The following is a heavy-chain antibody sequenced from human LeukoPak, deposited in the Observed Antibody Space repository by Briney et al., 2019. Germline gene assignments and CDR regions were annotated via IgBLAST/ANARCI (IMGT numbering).Heavy chain of an antibody. J-gene: IGHJ4*02. CDR1: GGSISSKSYY. Sequence: SETLSLTCTVSGGSISSKSYYWGWIRQAPGKGLEWIVNVYFSGCTYCNPSLKSRVTISVDTSKNQFSLKLSSVTAADTAVYYCARLVRGTMKVEASYFDLRGQGTLVTVSS. CDR3: ARLVRGTMKVEASYFDL. D-gene: IGHD3-22*01. V-gene: IGHV4-39*01. CDR2: VYFSGCT.